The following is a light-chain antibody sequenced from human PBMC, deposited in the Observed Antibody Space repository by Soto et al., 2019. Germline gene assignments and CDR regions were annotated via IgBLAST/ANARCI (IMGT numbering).Light chain of an antibody. J-gene: IGKJ1*01. CDR2: GAS. Sequence: EVVLTLSPDTLSLSPGGRDTLSCRASQSVSSNSFAWYQQRPGQAPRLLIYGASSRATGIPDRFSTSGSGTDFTLAISGLEREDFAVYYCQHYGSALWTFGQGTKVDIK. CDR1: QSVSSNS. V-gene: IGKV3-20*01. CDR3: QHYGSALWT.